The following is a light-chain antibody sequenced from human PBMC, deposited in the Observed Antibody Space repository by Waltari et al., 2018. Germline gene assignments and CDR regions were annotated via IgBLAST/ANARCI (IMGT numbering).Light chain of an antibody. CDR3: AAWDDSLSGYVV. Sequence: QSVLTQPPSASGTPGQRVTISCSGSSSNIGSNYVYWYQQLPGTAPKLLIYRNNRRPSGGPDRFSGSKSGTSASLAISGLRSEDEADYYCAAWDDSLSGYVVFGGGTKLTVL. CDR2: RNN. J-gene: IGLJ2*01. V-gene: IGLV1-47*01. CDR1: SSNIGSNY.